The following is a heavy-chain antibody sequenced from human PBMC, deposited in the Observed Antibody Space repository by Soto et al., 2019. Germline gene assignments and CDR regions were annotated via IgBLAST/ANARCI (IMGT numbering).Heavy chain of an antibody. Sequence: GGSLRLSCAASGFTFSSYAMSWVRQAPGKGLEWVSAISGGGGSTYYADSVKGRFTISRDNSKNTLYLQMNSLRAEDTAVYYCAKAPVGYCGGDCYIDYWGQGTLVTVSS. CDR2: ISGGGGST. D-gene: IGHD2-21*02. CDR3: AKAPVGYCGGDCYIDY. V-gene: IGHV3-23*01. CDR1: GFTFSSYA. J-gene: IGHJ4*02.